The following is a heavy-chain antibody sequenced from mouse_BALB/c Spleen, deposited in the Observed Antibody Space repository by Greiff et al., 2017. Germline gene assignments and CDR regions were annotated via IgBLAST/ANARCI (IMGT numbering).Heavy chain of an antibody. CDR3: ARRGHYFDY. CDR1: GYSITSDYA. CDR2: ISYSGST. J-gene: IGHJ2*01. Sequence: EVHLVESGPGLVKPSQSLSLTCTVTGYSITSDYAWNWIRQFPGNKLEWMGYISYSGSTSYNPSLKSRISITRDTSKNQFFLQLNSVTTEDTATYYCARRGHYFDYWGQGTTLTVSS. V-gene: IGHV3-2*02.